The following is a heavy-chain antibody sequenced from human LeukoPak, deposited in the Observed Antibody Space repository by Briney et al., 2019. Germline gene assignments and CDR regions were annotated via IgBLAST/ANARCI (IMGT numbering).Heavy chain of an antibody. J-gene: IGHJ4*02. CDR2: IKSKGHGGAI. V-gene: IGHV3-15*01. CDR1: GLISRNAW. D-gene: IGHD5-12*01. CDR3: TTLSGLSEDYTDS. Sequence: GGSLRLSCAASGLISRNAWMTWVRQVPGKGLEWVGRIKSKGHGGAIDYAAPVIGRFKISRDDSTDTVYLQMNSLKTEDTALYYCTTLSGLSEDYTDSWGQGVLVTVSS.